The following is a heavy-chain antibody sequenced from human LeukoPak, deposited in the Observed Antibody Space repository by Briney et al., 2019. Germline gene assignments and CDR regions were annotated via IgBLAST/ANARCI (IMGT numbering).Heavy chain of an antibody. V-gene: IGHV3-23*01. Sequence: PGGSLRLSCAASGFTFSSYSMNWVRQAPGKGLEWVSTTTDSGGSTHYADAVKGRFTMSRDNSKNTLYLQLNSLRAEDTAVYYCARDVSMDIGGSDCWGPGTLVTVSS. J-gene: IGHJ4*02. CDR3: ARDVSMDIGGSDC. CDR1: GFTFSSYS. D-gene: IGHD2-2*03. CDR2: TTDSGGST.